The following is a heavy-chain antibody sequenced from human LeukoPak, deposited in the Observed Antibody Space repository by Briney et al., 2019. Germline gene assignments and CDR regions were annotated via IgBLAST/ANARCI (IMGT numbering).Heavy chain of an antibody. J-gene: IGHJ4*02. CDR2: IIPIFGTA. Sequence: SVKVSCKASGGTFSSYAISWVRQAPGQGLEWMGGIIPIFGTANYAQKFQGRVTITADESTSTAYMELSSLRSEDTAVYYCARGSAARPRENYFDYWGQGTLVTVSS. D-gene: IGHD6-6*01. CDR3: ARGSAARPRENYFDY. V-gene: IGHV1-69*13. CDR1: GGTFSSYA.